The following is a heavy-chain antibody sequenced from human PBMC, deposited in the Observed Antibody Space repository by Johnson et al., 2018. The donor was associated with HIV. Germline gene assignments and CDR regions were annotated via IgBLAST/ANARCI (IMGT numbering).Heavy chain of an antibody. CDR3: ARGDVGAFDI. CDR1: GFTFDDYG. CDR2: INWNGGST. V-gene: IGHV3-20*01. D-gene: IGHD1-26*01. Sequence: VQLVESGGTVVRPGGSLRLPCAASGFTFDDYGMSWVRQAPGKGLEWVSGINWNGGSTGCADSVKGRFTISRDNAKNSLYLQMSSLRAEDTAVFHCARGDVGAFDIWGQGTMVTVSS. J-gene: IGHJ3*02.